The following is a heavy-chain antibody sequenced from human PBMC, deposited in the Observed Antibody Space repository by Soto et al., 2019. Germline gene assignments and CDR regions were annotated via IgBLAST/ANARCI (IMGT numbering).Heavy chain of an antibody. V-gene: IGHV3-53*01. CDR2: IYSGGST. CDR1: GFTVSSHY. J-gene: IGHJ4*02. Sequence: GGSLRLSCAASGFTVSSHYMSWVRQAPGKGLEWVSVIYSGGSTYYADSVKGRFTISRDNSKNTLYLQMNSLRAEDTAVYYCARDSYDILTGYYLGFDYWGQGTLVTVSS. D-gene: IGHD3-9*01. CDR3: ARDSYDILTGYYLGFDY.